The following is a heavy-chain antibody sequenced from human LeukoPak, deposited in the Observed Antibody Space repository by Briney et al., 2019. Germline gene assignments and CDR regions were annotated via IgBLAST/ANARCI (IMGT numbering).Heavy chain of an antibody. CDR1: GGSFSGYY. CDR3: ARGSGQIAARPSYFDY. J-gene: IGHJ4*02. V-gene: IGHV4-34*01. Sequence: SETLSLTCAVYGGSFSGYYWSWIRQPPGKGLEWIGEINHSGSTNYNPSLKSRVTISVDTSKNQFSLKLSFVTAADTAVYYCARGSGQIAARPSYFDYWGQGTLVTVSS. CDR2: INHSGST. D-gene: IGHD6-6*01.